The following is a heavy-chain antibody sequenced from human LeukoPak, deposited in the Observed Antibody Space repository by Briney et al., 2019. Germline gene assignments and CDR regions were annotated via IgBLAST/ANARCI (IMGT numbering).Heavy chain of an antibody. CDR2: ISPYSGNT. J-gene: IGHJ4*02. D-gene: IGHD3-22*01. CDR3: ARDGSWGRYYYGGTGYDYYFDY. V-gene: IGHV1-18*01. CDR1: GYTFTSYG. Sequence: PSVNVSCKPSGYTFTSYGISWVRPAPGQGLEWMGWISPYSGNTNYAQKLQGRVTMTPDTSTSTAYMELRSLRSDDTAVYCCARDGSWGRYYYGGTGYDYYFDYWGQGTMVTVSS.